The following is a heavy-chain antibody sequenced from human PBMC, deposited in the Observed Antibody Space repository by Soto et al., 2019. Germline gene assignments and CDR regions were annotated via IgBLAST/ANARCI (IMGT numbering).Heavy chain of an antibody. Sequence: QVHLVQSGVEVKTPGASVKVSCQASGYTFFIYEISWVRQAPGQGLEWMGWISTYSGDTKYAQKFHGRVTVTTGTSTTTAYVELRSMRSADTAVYYCARHHGPTTSETWFDPWGQGILVSVSS. J-gene: IGHJ5*02. V-gene: IGHV1-18*01. CDR1: GYTFFIYE. CDR3: ARHHGPTTSETWFDP. D-gene: IGHD5-12*01. CDR2: ISTYSGDT.